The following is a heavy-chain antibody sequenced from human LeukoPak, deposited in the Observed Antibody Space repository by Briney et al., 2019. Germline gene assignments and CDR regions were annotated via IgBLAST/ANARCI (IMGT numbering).Heavy chain of an antibody. J-gene: IGHJ5*02. D-gene: IGHD2-2*01. CDR3: ARQSQGYCSSASCHSWFDP. CDR2: IFNSGSTTYR. V-gene: IGHV4-59*08. CDR1: GGSINSYY. Sequence: SETLSLTSTVSGGSINSYYWNWIRQPPGKGLEWIGYIFNSGSTTYRNYNPSLRSRVAISLDTSKNQFTLKLSSVTAADTAVYYCARQSQGYCSSASCHSWFDPWGQGTLVTVSS.